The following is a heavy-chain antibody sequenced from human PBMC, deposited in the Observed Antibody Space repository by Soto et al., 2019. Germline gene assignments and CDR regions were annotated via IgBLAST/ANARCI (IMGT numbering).Heavy chain of an antibody. CDR3: ARGSFSSSSSWFDP. CDR1: GGSISSDANF. Sequence: SETLSLTCTVSGGSISSDANFWSWIRQLPGRGLEWIGYISYTGRTYYTPSLNSRLTISMDTSKNLFSLRLSAVTAADTAVYFCARGSFSSSSSWFDPWGQGTLVTVSS. CDR2: ISYTGRT. J-gene: IGHJ5*02. V-gene: IGHV4-31*03. D-gene: IGHD6-6*01.